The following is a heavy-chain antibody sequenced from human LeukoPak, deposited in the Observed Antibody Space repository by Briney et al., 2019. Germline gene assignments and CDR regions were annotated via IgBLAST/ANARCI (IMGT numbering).Heavy chain of an antibody. V-gene: IGHV3-30*02. CDR3: GKHDSASDY. CDR1: GFMFSSYG. CDR2: TQSDGYGK. Sequence: GGSLRLSCVTSGFMFSSYGMRWVRQAPGKGLEWVAFTQSDGYGKDYRDSVKGRFTISRDNSKNTLYLQMNFLRAEDTALYYCGKHDSASDYWGQGTLVTVSS. D-gene: IGHD1-26*01. J-gene: IGHJ4*02.